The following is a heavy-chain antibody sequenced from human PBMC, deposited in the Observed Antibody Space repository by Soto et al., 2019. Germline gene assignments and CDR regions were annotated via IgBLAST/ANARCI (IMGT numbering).Heavy chain of an antibody. J-gene: IGHJ4*02. CDR2: FSLSGTT. D-gene: IGHD2-8*02. CDR3: ARGMTPPGAPAWYYFDS. CDR1: GASITGTSY. V-gene: IGHV4-4*07. Sequence: SETLSLTCTVSGASITGTSYWSWIRQPAGKGLEWIGRFSLSGTTNYNPSLRSRVTMSADVSKNQFSLRLTSVTAADTALYYCARGMTPPGAPAWYYFDSWGQGTLVTVPS.